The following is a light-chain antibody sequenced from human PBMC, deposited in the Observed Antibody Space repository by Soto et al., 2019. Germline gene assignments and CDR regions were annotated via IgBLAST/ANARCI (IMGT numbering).Light chain of an antibody. Sequence: DIQMTQSPSSLSASVGDRVTITCRASQSISSYLNWYQQKPGKAPKLLIYAASSLQSGVPSRFSGSASGPYFTLTISSLQPEDFATYYCQQASSFPLTYGQGTRLEIK. J-gene: IGKJ5*01. CDR3: QQASSFPLT. V-gene: IGKV1-39*01. CDR1: QSISSY. CDR2: AAS.